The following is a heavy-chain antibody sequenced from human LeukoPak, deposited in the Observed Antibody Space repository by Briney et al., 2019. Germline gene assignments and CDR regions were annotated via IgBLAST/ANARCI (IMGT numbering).Heavy chain of an antibody. V-gene: IGHV3-23*01. CDR2: ISGSGGST. Sequence: GGSLRLSCTTSGFTFGGYGMSWFRQAPGKGLEWVSAISGSGGSTYYADSVKGRFTISRDNSKNTLYLQMNSLRAEDTAVYYCAKATHYSYVYWGQGTLVTVSS. J-gene: IGHJ4*02. CDR1: GFTFGGYG. D-gene: IGHD5-18*01. CDR3: AKATHYSYVY.